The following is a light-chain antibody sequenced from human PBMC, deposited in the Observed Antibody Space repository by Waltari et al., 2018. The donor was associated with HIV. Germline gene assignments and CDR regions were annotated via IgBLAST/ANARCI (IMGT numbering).Light chain of an antibody. Sequence: QSVLTQPPSVSGAPGQRVTISCTGSSSNIGAGYDVHWYHQLPGTAPKLLLFGNSNRRSGVPDRFSCSKSGTSASLAITGVQAEDEADYYCQSYDSSLSAYVFGTGTKVTVL. CDR3: QSYDSSLSAYV. CDR1: SSNIGAGYD. J-gene: IGLJ1*01. CDR2: GNS. V-gene: IGLV1-40*01.